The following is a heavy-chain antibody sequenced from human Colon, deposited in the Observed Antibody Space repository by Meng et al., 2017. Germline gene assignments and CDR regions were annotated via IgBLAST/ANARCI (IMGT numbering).Heavy chain of an antibody. CDR2: IFYTGST. D-gene: IGHD4-17*01. J-gene: IGHJ2*01. Sequence: VELAGFGPGLVKPSQNLSLPFPVFGVSVNRGGYYWSWIRQRPGKGLEYIGYIFYTGSTYYSPSLKSRLTFSLDTSKNQFSLKLDFATAADTAVYYCAGARATVTTLEPFNLWGRGTLVTVSS. CDR3: AGARATVTTLEPFNL. V-gene: IGHV4-31*03. CDR1: GVSVNRGGYY.